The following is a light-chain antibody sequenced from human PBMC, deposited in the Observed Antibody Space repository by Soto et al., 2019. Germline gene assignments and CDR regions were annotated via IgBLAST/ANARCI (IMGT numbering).Light chain of an antibody. V-gene: IGKV3-11*01. J-gene: IGKJ4*01. CDR3: QQRSNWPPALS. CDR2: DAS. Sequence: EVVLTQSPATLSLSPGDRATLSCRASQSVNNFLAWYQQKTGQTPRLLIYDASKRATGIPGRFSGSGSGTDFTLNISSLDPEHFAVYYCQQRSNWPPALSFGGGTKVDIK. CDR1: QSVNNF.